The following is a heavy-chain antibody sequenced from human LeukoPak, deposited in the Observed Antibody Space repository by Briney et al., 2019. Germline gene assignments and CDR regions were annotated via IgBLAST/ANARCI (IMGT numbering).Heavy chain of an antibody. D-gene: IGHD3-10*01. CDR2: INHSGST. Sequence: SETLSLTCAVYGGSFSGYYWSWIRQPPGKGLEWIGEINHSGSTNYNPSLKSRVTISVDTPKNQFSLKLSSVTAADTAVYYCARGPTMVRGARYYFDYWGQGTLVTVSS. V-gene: IGHV4-34*01. CDR3: ARGPTMVRGARYYFDY. CDR1: GGSFSGYY. J-gene: IGHJ4*02.